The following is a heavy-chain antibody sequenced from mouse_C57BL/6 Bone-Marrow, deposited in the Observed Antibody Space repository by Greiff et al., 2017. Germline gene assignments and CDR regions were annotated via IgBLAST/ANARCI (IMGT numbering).Heavy chain of an antibody. CDR2: LWRGGST. D-gene: IGHD2-12*01. J-gene: IGHJ1*03. CDR3: DRNSRRGDGDFDV. Sequence: VKLMESGPGLVQPSPSLSITCTVSGFSLTGYGVHWVRQSPGKGLEWLGVLWRGGSTVYNAAFISRLSICNDNSKSQVFFKMNSLKADDTAIYYVDRNSRRGDGDFDVWGTGTTVTVSS. CDR1: GFSLTGYG. V-gene: IGHV2-2*01.